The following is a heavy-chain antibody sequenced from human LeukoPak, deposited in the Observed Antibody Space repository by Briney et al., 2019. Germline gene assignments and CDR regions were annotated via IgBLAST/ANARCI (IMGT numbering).Heavy chain of an antibody. CDR2: IYYTGST. V-gene: IGHV4-39*01. CDR1: GGSISSSSYY. Sequence: SETLSLTCSVSGGSISSSSYYWGWIRQPPGKGLEWIGSIYYTGSTYYNPSLKTRVTISVDTSKSQFSLNLRSVTAADTAVYYCARRYSGASCYIDPWGQGTLVTVSS. D-gene: IGHD2-15*01. CDR3: ARRYSGASCYIDP. J-gene: IGHJ5*02.